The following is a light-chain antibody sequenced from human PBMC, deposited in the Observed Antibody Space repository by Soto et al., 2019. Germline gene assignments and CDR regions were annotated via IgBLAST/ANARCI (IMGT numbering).Light chain of an antibody. CDR3: QQYNTYPLT. J-gene: IGKJ5*01. CDR2: DAS. V-gene: IGKV1-13*02. CDR1: QGISST. Sequence: AIQLTQSPSSLSASVGDRVIITCRASQGISSTLAWFQQKPGKAPKLLVYDASSLDSGVPTRFSGSGSGTDFTLTISSLQPEDFATYYCQQYNTYPLTCGQGTRLEIK.